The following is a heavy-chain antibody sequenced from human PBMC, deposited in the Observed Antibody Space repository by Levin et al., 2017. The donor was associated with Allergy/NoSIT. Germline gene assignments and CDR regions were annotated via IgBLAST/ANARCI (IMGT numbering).Heavy chain of an antibody. V-gene: IGHV3-13*01. J-gene: IGHJ4*02. CDR2: IGTAGDT. Sequence: PGESLKISCAASGFTFSNYDMHWVRQVTGKGLEWVSAIGTAGDTYYPGSVKGRFTISRDNGKNSLYLQMNSLTAGDTAVYYCARGTPKYYYETTADYFFDYWGQGTLVTVSS. CDR3: ARGTPKYYYETTADYFFDY. D-gene: IGHD3-22*01. CDR1: GFTFSNYD.